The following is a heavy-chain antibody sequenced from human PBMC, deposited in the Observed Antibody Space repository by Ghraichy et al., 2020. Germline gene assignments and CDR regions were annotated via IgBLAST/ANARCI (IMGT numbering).Heavy chain of an antibody. D-gene: IGHD3-10*01. V-gene: IGHV4-34*01. Sequence: SETLSLTCAVYGGSFSGYYWSWIRQPPGKGLEWIGEINHSGSTNYNPSLKSRVTISVDTSKNQFSLKLSSVTAADTAVYYCARSFKSSSGRNGYYYYYYYMDVWGKGTTVTVSS. J-gene: IGHJ6*03. CDR2: INHSGST. CDR1: GGSFSGYY. CDR3: ARSFKSSSGRNGYYYYYYYMDV.